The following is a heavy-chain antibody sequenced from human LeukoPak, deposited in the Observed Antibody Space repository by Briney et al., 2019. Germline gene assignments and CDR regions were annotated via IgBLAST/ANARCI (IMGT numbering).Heavy chain of an antibody. J-gene: IGHJ4*02. CDR3: ANAKLLVPFDY. D-gene: IGHD1-26*01. CDR1: GFTFSSYW. CDR2: ISGSGGST. Sequence: GGSLRLSCAASGFTFSSYWMHWVRQAPGKGLEWVSAISGSGGSTYYADSVKGRFTISRDNSKNTLYLQMNSLRAEDTAVYYCANAKLLVPFDYWGQGTLVTVSS. V-gene: IGHV3-23*01.